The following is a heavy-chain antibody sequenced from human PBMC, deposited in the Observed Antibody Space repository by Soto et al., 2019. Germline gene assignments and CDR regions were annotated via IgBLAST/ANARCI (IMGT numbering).Heavy chain of an antibody. D-gene: IGHD3-3*02. CDR3: ARTLYHFTTYYYYYGMDV. V-gene: IGHV4-39*01. CDR2: IYYSGST. Sequence: SETLSLTCTVSGGSISSSSYYWGWIRQPPGKGLEWIGSIYYSGSTYYNPSLKSRVTISVDTSKNQFSLKLSSVTAADTAVYYCARTLYHFTTYYYYYGMDVWGQGTTVTVSS. CDR1: GGSISSSSYY. J-gene: IGHJ6*02.